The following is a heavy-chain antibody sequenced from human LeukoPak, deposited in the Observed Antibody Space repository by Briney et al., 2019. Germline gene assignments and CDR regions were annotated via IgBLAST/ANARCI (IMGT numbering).Heavy chain of an antibody. CDR3: ARGGWLFPSDAFDI. V-gene: IGHV4-59*01. CDR1: GGSISSYC. Sequence: SETLSLTCTVSGGSISSYCWSWIRQPPGKGLEWIGYIYYSGSTNYNPSLKSRVTISVDTSKNQFSLKLSSVTAADTAVYYCARGGWLFPSDAFDIWGQGTMVTVSS. D-gene: IGHD3-22*01. J-gene: IGHJ3*02. CDR2: IYYSGST.